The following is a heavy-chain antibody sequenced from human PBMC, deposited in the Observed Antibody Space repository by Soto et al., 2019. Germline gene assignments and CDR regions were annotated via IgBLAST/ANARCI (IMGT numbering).Heavy chain of an antibody. J-gene: IGHJ3*02. V-gene: IGHV3-21*01. CDR1: GFTFSSYS. CDR3: ARAASSGRGADAFDI. D-gene: IGHD6-19*01. Sequence: PGGSLRLSCAASGFTFSSYSMNWVRQAPGKGLEWVSSISSSSSYIYYADSVKGRFTISRDNAKNSLYLQMNSLRAEDTAVYYCARAASSGRGADAFDIWGQGTMVTVSS. CDR2: ISSSSSYI.